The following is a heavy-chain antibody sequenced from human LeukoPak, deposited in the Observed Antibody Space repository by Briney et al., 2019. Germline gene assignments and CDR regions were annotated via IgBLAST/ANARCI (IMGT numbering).Heavy chain of an antibody. CDR2: MNPHSGNT. CDR1: GYTFTSYD. V-gene: IGHV1-8*01. D-gene: IGHD3-10*01. CDR3: ARGQKSALTYGSGTSAYYFDY. Sequence: GASVKVSCKASGYTFTSYDINWVRQATGQGLEWMGWMNPHSGNTGYAQKFQGRVTMTRSTSISTAYMELSSLRSDDTAVYYCARGQKSALTYGSGTSAYYFDYWGQGTLVTVSS. J-gene: IGHJ4*02.